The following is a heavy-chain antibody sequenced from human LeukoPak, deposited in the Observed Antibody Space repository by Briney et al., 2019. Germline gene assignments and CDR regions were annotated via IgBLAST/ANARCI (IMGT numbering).Heavy chain of an antibody. J-gene: IGHJ4*02. CDR3: ARNLIPEQLVLNF. Sequence: SETLSLTCTVSGGSISSYYWSWIRQPPGKGLEWIGRIYTSGSTNYNPSLKSRVTISVDTSKNQFSLKLSSVTAADTAVYYCARNLIPEQLVLNFWGQGTLVTVSS. CDR1: GGSISSYY. D-gene: IGHD6-13*01. V-gene: IGHV4-4*08. CDR2: IYTSGST.